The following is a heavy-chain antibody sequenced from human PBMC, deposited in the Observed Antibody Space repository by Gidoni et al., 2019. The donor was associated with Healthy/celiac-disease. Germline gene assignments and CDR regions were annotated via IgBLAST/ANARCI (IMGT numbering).Heavy chain of an antibody. V-gene: IGHV3-30*01. CDR3: ARGIGGSYRFYYGMDV. J-gene: IGHJ6*02. D-gene: IGHD3-16*02. CDR1: GFTFSSHA. CDR2: ISYDGSNK. Sequence: QVQLVESGGGVVQPGRSLRLSCAASGFTFSSHAMHWVRQAPGKGLEWVAVISYDGSNKYYADSVKGRFTISRDNSKNTLYLQMNSLRAEDTAVYYCARGIGGSYRFYYGMDVWGQGTTVTVSS.